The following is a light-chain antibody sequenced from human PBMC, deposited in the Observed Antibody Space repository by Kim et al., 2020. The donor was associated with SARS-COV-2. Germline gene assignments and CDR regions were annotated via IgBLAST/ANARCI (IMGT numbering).Light chain of an antibody. Sequence: PGKTARVTRAGNSIGSKSVPWYQRKPGEAPVLVISYDSDRPSGIPERFSGSNSGNTATLTINRVETEDEADYYCQVWDSSSDHRVVFGGGTQLTVL. CDR3: QVWDSSSDHRVV. V-gene: IGLV3-21*04. CDR1: SIGSKS. J-gene: IGLJ2*01. CDR2: YDS.